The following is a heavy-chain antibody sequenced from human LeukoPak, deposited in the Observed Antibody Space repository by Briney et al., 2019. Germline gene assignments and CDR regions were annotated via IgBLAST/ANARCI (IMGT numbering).Heavy chain of an antibody. Sequence: SETLSLTCTVSGGSISSSSYYWGWIRQPPGKGLEWIGSIYYSGSTYYNPSLKSRVTISVDTSKNQFSLKLSSVTAADTAVYYCARLEWYFDLWGRGTLVIVSS. CDR1: GGSISSSSYY. CDR2: IYYSGST. V-gene: IGHV4-39*01. J-gene: IGHJ2*01. CDR3: ARLEWYFDL. D-gene: IGHD5-24*01.